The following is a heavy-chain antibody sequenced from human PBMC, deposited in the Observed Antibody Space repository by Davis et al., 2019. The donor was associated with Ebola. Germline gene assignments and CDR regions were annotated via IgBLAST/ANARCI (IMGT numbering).Heavy chain of an antibody. J-gene: IGHJ6*02. D-gene: IGHD4-11*01. V-gene: IGHV7-4-1*02. CDR3: ARDPTTVLYRYGMDV. CDR2: INIKTGNP. CDR1: GYTFSNFL. Sequence: AASVKVSCKTSGYTFSNFLINWVRQAPGQGLDWMGWINIKTGNPSYAPDFTGRFVFSFDTSVSTAYLEISGLKAEDTATYYCARDPTTVLYRYGMDVWGQGTTVTVSS.